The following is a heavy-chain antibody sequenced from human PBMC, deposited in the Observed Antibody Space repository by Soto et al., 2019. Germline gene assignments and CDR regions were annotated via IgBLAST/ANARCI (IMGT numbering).Heavy chain of an antibody. CDR2: MNPNSGNT. CDR1: GYTFTSYD. Sequence: QVQLVQSGAEVKKPGASVKVSCKASGYTFTSYDINWVRQATGQGLEWMGWMNPNSGNTGYAQKFQGRVTMTRNTSISTAYMELSSLISEDTAVYYCARAFGSGWYDDYYYGMDVWGQGTTVTVCS. CDR3: ARAFGSGWYDDYYYGMDV. D-gene: IGHD6-19*01. V-gene: IGHV1-8*01. J-gene: IGHJ6*02.